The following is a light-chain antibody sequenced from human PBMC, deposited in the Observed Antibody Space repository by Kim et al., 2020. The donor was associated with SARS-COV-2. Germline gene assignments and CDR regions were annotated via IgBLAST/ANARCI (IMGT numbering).Light chain of an antibody. Sequence: SYELTQPPSVSVSPGQTASITCSGDKLGDKYACWYQQKPGQSPVLVIYQDSKRPSGIPERFSGSNSGNTATLTISGTQAMDEADYYCQAWDSSTHDVFGT. CDR1: KLGDKY. V-gene: IGLV3-1*01. J-gene: IGLJ1*01. CDR3: QAWDSSTHDV. CDR2: QDS.